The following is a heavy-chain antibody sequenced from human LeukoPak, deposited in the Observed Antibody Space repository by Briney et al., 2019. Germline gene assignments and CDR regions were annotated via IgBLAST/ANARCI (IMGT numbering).Heavy chain of an antibody. D-gene: IGHD3-22*01. J-gene: IGHJ4*02. CDR2: ISSSSSTI. Sequence: GGSLRLSCAASGFTFSSYSMNWVRQAPGKGLEWVSYISSSSSTIYYADSVKGRSAISRDNAKNSLYLQMNSLRAEDTAVYYCASLYDSSGYYYEGTTDYWGQGTLVTVSS. CDR1: GFTFSSYS. CDR3: ASLYDSSGYYYEGTTDY. V-gene: IGHV3-48*04.